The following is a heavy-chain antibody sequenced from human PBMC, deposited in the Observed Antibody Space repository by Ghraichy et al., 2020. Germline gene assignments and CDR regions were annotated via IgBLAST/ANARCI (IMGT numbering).Heavy chain of an antibody. V-gene: IGHV1-46*03. CDR2: INPGGGST. Sequence: ASVKVSCKASGYTFTSYYMHWVRQAPGQGLEWMGIINPGGGSTSYAQKFQGRVTMTRDTSTSTVYMELSSLRSEDTAVYYCARVTYCGGDCYSDLGAFDIWGQGTMVTVSS. CDR1: GYTFTSYY. CDR3: ARVTYCGGDCYSDLGAFDI. D-gene: IGHD2-21*02. J-gene: IGHJ3*02.